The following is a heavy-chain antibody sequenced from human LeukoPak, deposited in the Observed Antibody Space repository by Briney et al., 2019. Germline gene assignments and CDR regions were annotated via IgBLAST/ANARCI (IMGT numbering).Heavy chain of an antibody. J-gene: IGHJ4*02. CDR3: ARRNDQNWGLSGYFDY. CDR2: IYPGDSDT. Sequence: GESLKISCKGSGYSFTSYWIGWVRQMPGKGLEWMGIIYPGDSDTRYSPSFQGQVIISADKSISTAYLQWSSLKASDTAMYYCARRNDQNWGLSGYFDYWGQGTLVTVSS. D-gene: IGHD7-27*01. V-gene: IGHV5-51*01. CDR1: GYSFTSYW.